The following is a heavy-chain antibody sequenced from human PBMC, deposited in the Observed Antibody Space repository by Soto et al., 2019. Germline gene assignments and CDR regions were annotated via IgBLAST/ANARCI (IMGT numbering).Heavy chain of an antibody. CDR2: IYYSGST. CDR1: GGSIGSGGYY. Sequence: SETLSLTCTVSGGSIGSGGYYWSWIRQQPGKGLEWIGYIYYSGSTYYNPSLKSRVTISVDTSKNQFSLKLSSVTAADTAVFYCARVGYYGGSWYNAFNIWGLGTMVTASS. J-gene: IGHJ3*02. V-gene: IGHV4-31*03. D-gene: IGHD2-15*01. CDR3: ARVGYYGGSWYNAFNI.